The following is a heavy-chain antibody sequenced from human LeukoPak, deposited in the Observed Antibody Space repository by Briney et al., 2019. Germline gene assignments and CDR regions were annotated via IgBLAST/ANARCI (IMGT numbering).Heavy chain of an antibody. CDR3: ARLATAGTYYFDY. J-gene: IGHJ4*02. V-gene: IGHV4-34*01. CDR2: INHSGST. CDR1: GGSFSGCC. D-gene: IGHD6-13*01. Sequence: PSETLSLTCAVYGGSFSGCCWSWIRQPPGKGLEWIGEINHSGSTNYNPSLKSRVTISVDTSKNQFSLKLSSVTAADTAVYYCARLATAGTYYFDYWGQGTLVTVSS.